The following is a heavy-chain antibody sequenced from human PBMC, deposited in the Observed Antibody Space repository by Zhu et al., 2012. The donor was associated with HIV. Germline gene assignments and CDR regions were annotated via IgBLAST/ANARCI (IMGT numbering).Heavy chain of an antibody. CDR1: GYSISSGYY. V-gene: IGHV4-38-2*01. CDR2: IYHSGNT. J-gene: IGHJ5*02. CDR3: ARGQDVSYCGSDCYSNWFDP. D-gene: IGHD2-21*02. Sequence: QVQLQESGPGLVKPSETLSLTCAVSGYSISSGYYWGWIRQPPGKGLEWIASIYHSGNTFYNPSLKSRVTMSVDASENQFSLKLSSVTAADTAVYYCARGQDVSYCGSDCYSNWFDPGVREPWSPSPQ.